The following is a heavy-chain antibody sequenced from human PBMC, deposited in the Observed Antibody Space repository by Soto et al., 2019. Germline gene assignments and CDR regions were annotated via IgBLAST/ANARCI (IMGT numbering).Heavy chain of an antibody. CDR3: AKDRGPCSGNKCSSLYCYYGMDV. Sequence: PGGSLRLSCEASGFKFGDYAMHWVRQAPGKGLEWVSGVSWNSEIVGYADSVRGRFTISRDNAKNSLYLEMNSLRTEDTALYYCAKDRGPCSGNKCSSLYCYYGMDVWGQGTTVTVSS. J-gene: IGHJ6*02. CDR1: GFKFGDYA. CDR2: VSWNSEIV. D-gene: IGHD2-15*01. V-gene: IGHV3-9*01.